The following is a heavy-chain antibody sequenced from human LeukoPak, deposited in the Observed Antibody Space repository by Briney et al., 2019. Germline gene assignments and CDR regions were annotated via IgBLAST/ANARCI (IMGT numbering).Heavy chain of an antibody. D-gene: IGHD2-8*01. CDR3: ARDIAPSMYANYFDY. J-gene: IGHJ4*02. Sequence: ASVKVSCKVSGYTFTSYYMHWVRQAPGQGLEWMGIINPSGGSTSYAQKFQGRVTMTRDMSTSTVYMELSSLRSEDTAVYYCARDIAPSMYANYFDYWGQGTLVTVSS. CDR2: INPSGGST. V-gene: IGHV1-46*01. CDR1: GYTFTSYY.